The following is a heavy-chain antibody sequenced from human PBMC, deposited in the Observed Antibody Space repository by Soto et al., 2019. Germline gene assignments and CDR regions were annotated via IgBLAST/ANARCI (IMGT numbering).Heavy chain of an antibody. CDR3: ARDVGASRLNIERGVDY. CDR2: ISYGGGTT. V-gene: IGHV3-23*01. Sequence: PGGSLRLSCAASEFTFSNYAMSWVRQAPGKGLEWVSAISYGGGTTYYADSVKGRFTISRDNSKNTLYLQMNSLRAEDTAVYYCARDVGASRLNIERGVDYWGQGTLVTVSS. D-gene: IGHD5-12*01. J-gene: IGHJ4*02. CDR1: EFTFSNYA.